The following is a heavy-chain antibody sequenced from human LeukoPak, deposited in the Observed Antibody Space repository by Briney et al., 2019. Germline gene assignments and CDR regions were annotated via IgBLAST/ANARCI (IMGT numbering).Heavy chain of an antibody. J-gene: IGHJ6*02. CDR3: ARDHDSHGMDV. CDR1: GGSISSYY. CDR2: IYYSGST. D-gene: IGHD3-3*01. V-gene: IGHV4-59*01. Sequence: SETLSLTCTVSGGSISSYYWSWIRQPPGKGLEWIGYIYYSGSTNYNPSLKSRVTISVDTSKNQFSLKLSSVTAADTAVYYCARDHDSHGMDVWGQGTTVTVSS.